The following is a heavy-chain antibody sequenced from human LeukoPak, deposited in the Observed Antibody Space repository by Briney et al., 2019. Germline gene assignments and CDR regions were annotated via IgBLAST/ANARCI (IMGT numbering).Heavy chain of an antibody. CDR3: ARDYAHSWHVAGWFDP. V-gene: IGHV4-59*12. Sequence: PSETLSLTCTVSGGSISSYYWSWIRQPPGKGLEWIGYIYYSGSTNYNPSLKSRATMSVDTSKNQFSLKLSSVTAADTAVYYCARDYAHSWHVAGWFDPWGQGTLVTVSS. CDR1: GGSISSYY. CDR2: IYYSGST. J-gene: IGHJ5*02. D-gene: IGHD6-13*01.